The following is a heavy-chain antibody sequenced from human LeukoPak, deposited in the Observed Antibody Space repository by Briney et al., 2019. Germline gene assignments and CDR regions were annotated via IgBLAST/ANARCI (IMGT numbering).Heavy chain of an antibody. Sequence: SETLSLTCTVSGGSITSSSYYWGWIRPPPGKGLEWIGSIYYSGSTYYNPSLKSRVAIYVDTSKTQFSLKLSSVTAADTAVYYCARHRLVVTYLGWADYWGQGTLVTVSS. CDR1: GGSITSSSYY. CDR2: IYYSGST. V-gene: IGHV4-39*01. J-gene: IGHJ4*02. CDR3: ARHRLVVTYLGWADY. D-gene: IGHD2-15*01.